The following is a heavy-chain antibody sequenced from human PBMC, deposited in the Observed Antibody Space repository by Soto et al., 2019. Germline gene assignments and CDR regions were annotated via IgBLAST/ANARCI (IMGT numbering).Heavy chain of an antibody. CDR1: GGTFSNYA. CDR3: AIGTRTSWACDF. CDR2: IIPLTETP. Sequence: QVQVVQSGAEVKKPGSSVKVSCKASGGTFSNYAISWVRQAPGHGLEWVGGIIPLTETPVYARTVQGRLTITEDEITSAAYMELSSLRSDDTAVYYCAIGTRTSWACDFWGQGTLVTVSS. D-gene: IGHD2-2*01. J-gene: IGHJ4*02. V-gene: IGHV1-69*01.